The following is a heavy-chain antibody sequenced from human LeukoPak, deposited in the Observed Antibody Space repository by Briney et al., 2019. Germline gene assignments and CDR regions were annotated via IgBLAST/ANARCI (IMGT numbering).Heavy chain of an antibody. D-gene: IGHD5-24*01. CDR2: ISYDGSNK. CDR3: AKSGYNRFDY. J-gene: IGHJ4*02. V-gene: IGHV3-30*18. Sequence: PGGSLRLSCAASGFTFSSYGMHWVRQAPGKGLEWVAVISYDGSNKYYADSVKGRFTISRDNSKNTLYLQMNSLRAEDTAVHYCAKSGYNRFDYWGQGTLVTVSS. CDR1: GFTFSSYG.